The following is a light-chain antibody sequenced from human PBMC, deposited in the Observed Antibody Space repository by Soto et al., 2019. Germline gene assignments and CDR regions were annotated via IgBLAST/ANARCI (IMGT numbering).Light chain of an antibody. CDR2: EVS. CDR3: SSYTSSSTFYV. CDR1: SSDVGGYNY. J-gene: IGLJ1*01. Sequence: QSALTQPASVSGSPGQSITISCTGTSSDVGGYNYVSWYQQHPGKAPKLMIYEVSNRPSGVSNRVSGSKSGNTASLTISGLQAEDEADYYCSSYTSSSTFYVFGTGTQLTVL. V-gene: IGLV2-14*01.